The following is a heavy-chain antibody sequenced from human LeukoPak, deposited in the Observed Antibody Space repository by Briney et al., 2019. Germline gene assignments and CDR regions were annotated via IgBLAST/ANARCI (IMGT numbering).Heavy chain of an antibody. V-gene: IGHV1-18*01. CDR3: AREVPSPGIAVAGTFYYYYYMDV. CDR2: ISTYNGNT. CDR1: GYTFSDYG. J-gene: IGHJ6*03. Sequence: ASVRVSCKASGYTFSDYGIIWVRQAPGQGLEWMGWISTYNGNTNYAQNLQGRLTMTTDKSTGTAYMELRSLRSDDTAVYFCAREVPSPGIAVAGTFYYYYYMDVWGKGTTVTVSS. D-gene: IGHD6-19*01.